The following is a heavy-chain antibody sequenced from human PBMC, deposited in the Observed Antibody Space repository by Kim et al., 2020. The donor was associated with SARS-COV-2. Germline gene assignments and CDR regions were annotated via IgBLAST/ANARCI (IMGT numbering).Heavy chain of an antibody. CDR2: IYYSGST. D-gene: IGHD3-3*01. CDR1: GGSISSGGYY. V-gene: IGHV4-31*03. Sequence: SETLSLTCTVSGGSISSGGYYWSWIRLHPGKGLEWIGYIYYSGSTYYNPSLKSRVTISVDTSKNQFSLKLSSVTAADTAVYYCARGTGVTIFGVVRGRYYLDYWGQGTLVTVSS. CDR3: ARGTGVTIFGVVRGRYYLDY. J-gene: IGHJ4*02.